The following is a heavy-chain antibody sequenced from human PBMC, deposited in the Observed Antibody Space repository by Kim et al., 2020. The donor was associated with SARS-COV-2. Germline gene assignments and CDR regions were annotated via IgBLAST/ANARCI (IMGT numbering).Heavy chain of an antibody. CDR1: GFTFSSYA. CDR2: ISGSGGST. Sequence: GGSLRLSCAASGFTFSSYAMSWVRQAPGKGLEWVSAISGSGGSTYYADSVKGRFTISRDNSKNTLYLQMNSLRAEDTAVYYCAKDLVGAGWFGELLVHYYYGMDVWGQGTTVTVSS. D-gene: IGHD3-10*01. CDR3: AKDLVGAGWFGELLVHYYYGMDV. J-gene: IGHJ6*02. V-gene: IGHV3-23*01.